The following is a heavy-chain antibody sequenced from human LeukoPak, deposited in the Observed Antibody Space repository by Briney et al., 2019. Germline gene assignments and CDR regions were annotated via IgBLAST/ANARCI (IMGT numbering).Heavy chain of an antibody. D-gene: IGHD3-10*01. CDR3: AREGSGSPHYGMDV. CDR1: GFTFSSYR. Sequence: GGSLRLSCAASGFTFSSYRMQWVRQAPGKGLVWVSRIDGDGSSTNYADSVKGRFTISRDNAKNTLYLQMNSLRAEDTALYYCAREGSGSPHYGMDVWGQGTTVTVSS. V-gene: IGHV3-74*01. CDR2: IDGDGSST. J-gene: IGHJ6*02.